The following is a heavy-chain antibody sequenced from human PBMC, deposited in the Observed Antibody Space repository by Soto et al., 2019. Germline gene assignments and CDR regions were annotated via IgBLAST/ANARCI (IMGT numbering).Heavy chain of an antibody. Sequence: XGSLRLSCAASGVTVSSYAVSWVRQAQGKGLEWVSAISGSGGSTYYADSVKGRLTISRDNSKNTLYLQMNSLRAEDTAVYYCAKDKYYHDSSGYYFDAFDLWGQGIMVTVSS. V-gene: IGHV3-23*01. CDR3: AKDKYYHDSSGYYFDAFDL. J-gene: IGHJ3*01. CDR2: ISGSGGST. D-gene: IGHD3-22*01. CDR1: GVTVSSYA.